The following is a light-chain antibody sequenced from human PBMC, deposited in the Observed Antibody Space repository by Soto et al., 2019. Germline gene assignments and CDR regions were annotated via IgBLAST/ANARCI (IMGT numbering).Light chain of an antibody. CDR3: ATWDASLSGVV. CDR2: RNN. Sequence: QSVLTQPPSASGTPGQRVTISCSGSSSNIGSNYVYWYQQLPGTAPTLLIYRNNQRPSGVPDRFSGSKSGTSASLAISGLRSEDEADYSCATWDASLSGVVFGGGTKLTGL. CDR1: SSNIGSNY. J-gene: IGLJ2*01. V-gene: IGLV1-47*01.